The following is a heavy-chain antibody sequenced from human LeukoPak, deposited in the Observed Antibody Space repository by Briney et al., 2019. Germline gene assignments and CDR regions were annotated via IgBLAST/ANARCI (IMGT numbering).Heavy chain of an antibody. V-gene: IGHV4-39*01. CDR2: IYYSGST. Sequence: PSETLSLTYTVSGGSISSSAYYWGWIRQPPGKGLEWIASIYYSGSTYYNPSLKSRVTISVDTSKNQFSLKLSSVTAADTAVYYCASLSVTRRIDYWGQGTLVTVSS. CDR1: GGSISSSAYY. D-gene: IGHD4-17*01. CDR3: ASLSVTRRIDY. J-gene: IGHJ4*02.